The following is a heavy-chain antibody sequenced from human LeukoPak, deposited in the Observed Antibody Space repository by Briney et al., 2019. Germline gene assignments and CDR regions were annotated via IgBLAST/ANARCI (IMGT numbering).Heavy chain of an antibody. V-gene: IGHV3-53*01. CDR2: IYSGGST. CDR3: ARVSYGSGSYLDY. Sequence: GGSLRLSCAASGFTVSSNYMRWVRQAPGKGLEWVSVIYSGGSTYYAASVKGRFTISRDNSKNTLYLQMNRLRAEDTAVYYCARVSYGSGSYLDYWGQGTLVTVSS. J-gene: IGHJ4*02. CDR1: GFTVSSNY. D-gene: IGHD3-10*01.